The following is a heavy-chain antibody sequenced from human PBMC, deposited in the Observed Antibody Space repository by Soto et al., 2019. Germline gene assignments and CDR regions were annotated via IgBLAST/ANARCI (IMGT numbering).Heavy chain of an antibody. Sequence: GGSLRLSCAASGFTFSSYGMHWVRQAPGKGLEWVAVIWYDGSNKYYADSVKGRFTISRDNSKNTLYLQMNSLRAEDTAVYYCARAQVFGEFFHYGMDVWGQGTTVTVSS. CDR3: ARAQVFGEFFHYGMDV. V-gene: IGHV3-33*01. CDR1: GFTFSSYG. D-gene: IGHD3-10*01. CDR2: IWYDGSNK. J-gene: IGHJ6*02.